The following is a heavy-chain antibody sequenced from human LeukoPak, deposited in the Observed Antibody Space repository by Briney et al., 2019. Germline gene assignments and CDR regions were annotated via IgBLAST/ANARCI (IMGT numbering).Heavy chain of an antibody. CDR2: IYYTGYT. CDR1: GASITIHY. CDR3: ARDRRPHWGFDY. J-gene: IGHJ4*02. V-gene: IGHV4-59*11. Sequence: PSETLSLTCTVSGASITIHYWSWIRQPPGRGLECIGYIYYTGYTTYDPSLKSRVTISIDTSKNQFSLKLKNVTAADTAVYYCARDRRPHWGFDYWGQGSLVTVSS. D-gene: IGHD7-27*01.